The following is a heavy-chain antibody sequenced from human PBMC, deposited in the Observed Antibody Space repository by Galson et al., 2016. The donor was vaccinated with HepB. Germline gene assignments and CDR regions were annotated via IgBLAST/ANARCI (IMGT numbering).Heavy chain of an antibody. Sequence: SVKVSCKASGGTFSNFAISWVRQAPGQGLEWMGGSIPVFGSANYAQKFQDRVTITADESTSTAYLELSSLRSDDTAVYYCARPKGYSNSWFAGFDPWGQGTLVT. D-gene: IGHD5-18*01. V-gene: IGHV1-69*13. CDR2: SIPVFGSA. CDR1: GGTFSNFA. J-gene: IGHJ5*02. CDR3: ARPKGYSNSWFAGFDP.